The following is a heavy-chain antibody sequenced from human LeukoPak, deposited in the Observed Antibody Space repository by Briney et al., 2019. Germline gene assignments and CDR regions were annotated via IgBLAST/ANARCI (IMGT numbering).Heavy chain of an antibody. CDR3: ERLELSYVDF. V-gene: IGHV4-39*01. J-gene: IGHJ4*02. Sequence: SETLSLTCSVSSDSIYGSSHYWAWIRQPPGKGLDRVECIYYYGSAYYIPSLKIRVTISIDTAKNQFSLRLNSATAADTAFYYCERLELSYVDFWGQGTLVTVSS. D-gene: IGHD1-7*01. CDR2: IYYYGSA. CDR1: SDSIYGSSHY.